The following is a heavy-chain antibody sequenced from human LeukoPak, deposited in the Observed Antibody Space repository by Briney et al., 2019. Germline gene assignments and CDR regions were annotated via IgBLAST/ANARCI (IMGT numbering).Heavy chain of an antibody. CDR3: AKDLSYDSSGYAFDY. CDR1: GFTLSSYG. D-gene: IGHD3-22*01. Sequence: GGSRRLSCAASGFTLSSYGMHWVRQAPGKVLEWVAVIWYDGSNKYYADSVKGRFTISRDNSKNTLYLQMNSLRAEDTAVYYCAKDLSYDSSGYAFDYWGQGTLVTVSS. V-gene: IGHV3-33*06. J-gene: IGHJ4*02. CDR2: IWYDGSNK.